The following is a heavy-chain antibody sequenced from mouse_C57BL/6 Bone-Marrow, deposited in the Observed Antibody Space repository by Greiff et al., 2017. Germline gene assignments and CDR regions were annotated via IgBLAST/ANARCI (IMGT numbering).Heavy chain of an antibody. CDR3: ARSGDYDGYYFDY. Sequence: VQGVESGPELVKPGASVKISCKASGYTFTDYYINWVKQRPGQGLEWIGWIFPGSGSTYYNEKFKGKATLTVDKSSSTAYMLLSSLTSEDSAVYFCARSGDYDGYYFDYWGQGTTLTVSS. D-gene: IGHD2-4*01. J-gene: IGHJ2*01. CDR1: GYTFTDYY. CDR2: IFPGSGST. V-gene: IGHV1-75*01.